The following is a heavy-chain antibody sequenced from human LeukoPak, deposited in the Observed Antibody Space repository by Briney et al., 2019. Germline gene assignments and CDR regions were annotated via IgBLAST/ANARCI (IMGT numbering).Heavy chain of an antibody. CDR3: ARASYCSGGSCYYRVLDP. CDR1: GGSFSGYY. Sequence: SETLSLTCAVYGGSFSGYYWSWIRQPPGKGLEWIGEINHSGSTNYNPSLKSRVTISVDTSKNQFSLKLSSVTAADTAVYYCARASYCSGGSCYYRVLDPWGQGTLVTVSS. J-gene: IGHJ5*02. V-gene: IGHV4-34*01. CDR2: INHSGST. D-gene: IGHD2-15*01.